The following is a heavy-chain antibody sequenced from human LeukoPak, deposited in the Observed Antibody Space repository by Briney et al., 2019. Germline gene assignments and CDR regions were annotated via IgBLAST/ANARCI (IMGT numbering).Heavy chain of an antibody. D-gene: IGHD2-21*01. V-gene: IGHV3-23*01. J-gene: IGHJ4*02. CDR2: IFPSGGGI. Sequence: GGSLRLSCAASGFTFSTFAMIWVRQPPGKGLEWVSSIFPSGGGIHYADSVRGRFTISRDNSKSTLSLQMNSLRAEDTAVYYCARLPELPGFGDYWGPGTLVTVSS. CDR3: ARLPELPGFGDY. CDR1: GFTFSTFA.